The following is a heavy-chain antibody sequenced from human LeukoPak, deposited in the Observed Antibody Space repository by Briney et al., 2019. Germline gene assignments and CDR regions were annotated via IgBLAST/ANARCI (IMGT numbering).Heavy chain of an antibody. Sequence: GGSLRHSCAASGFTFSTFAMIRVRQPPGKGLEWVSSIFPSGGEIHYADSVKGRFTISRDNAKNSLYLQMNSLRAEDTAVYYCAREMLAAVAAQSWGQGTLVTFSS. D-gene: IGHD6-19*01. V-gene: IGHV3-21*01. CDR1: GFTFSTFA. CDR2: IFPSGGEI. CDR3: AREMLAAVAAQS. J-gene: IGHJ5*02.